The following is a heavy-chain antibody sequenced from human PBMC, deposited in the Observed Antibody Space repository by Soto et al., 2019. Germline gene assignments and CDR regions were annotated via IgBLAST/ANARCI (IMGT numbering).Heavy chain of an antibody. D-gene: IGHD4-4*01. J-gene: IGHJ5*02. CDR2: IYYSGST. V-gene: IGHV4-59*08. CDR1: GGSISSYY. Sequence: PSETLSLTCTVSGGSISSYYWSWIRQPPGKGLEWIGCIYYSGSTNYNPSLKSRVTISVDTSKNQFSLKLSSVTAADTAVYYCARLSPTTVVAYNWFDPWGQGTLVTVSS. CDR3: ARLSPTTVVAYNWFDP.